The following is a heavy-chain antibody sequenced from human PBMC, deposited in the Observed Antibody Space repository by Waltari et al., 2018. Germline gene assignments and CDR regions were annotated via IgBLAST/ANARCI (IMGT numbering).Heavy chain of an antibody. V-gene: IGHV4-61*09. D-gene: IGHD5-12*01. CDR3: ASLYFGGYDFYYGMDV. Sequence: QVQLQESGPGLVKPSQTLSLTCTVSGGSISSGSYYWSWIRQPAGKGLEWIGYIYTSGSTNYNPSLKSRVTISVDTSKNQFSLKLSSVTAADTAVYYCASLYFGGYDFYYGMDVWGQGTTVTVSS. J-gene: IGHJ6*02. CDR2: IYTSGST. CDR1: GGSISSGSYY.